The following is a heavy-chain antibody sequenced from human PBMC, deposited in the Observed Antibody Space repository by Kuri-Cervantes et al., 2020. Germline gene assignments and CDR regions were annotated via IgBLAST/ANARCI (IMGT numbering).Heavy chain of an antibody. Sequence: GESLKISCAASEFTFNNYNMNWVRQAPGKGLEWVSRINSDGSSTSYADSVKGRFTISRDNAKNTLYLQMNSLRAEDTAVYYCTRGWSCSSPSCSGRKYWGQGTLVTVSS. J-gene: IGHJ4*02. CDR1: EFTFNNYN. V-gene: IGHV3-74*01. D-gene: IGHD2-2*01. CDR3: TRGWSCSSPSCSGRKY. CDR2: INSDGSST.